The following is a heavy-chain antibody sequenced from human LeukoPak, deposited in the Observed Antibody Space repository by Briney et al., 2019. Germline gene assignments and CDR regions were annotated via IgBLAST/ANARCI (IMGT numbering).Heavy chain of an antibody. Sequence: ASVKVSCKASGYTFISYHMHWVRQAPGQGLEWVGIINPSGGSTTYAQKFQGRVTMTRDTSTSTVYMELSSLRSEDTAVYYCARDWLHYSGSNYYYMDVWGKGTTVTVSS. V-gene: IGHV1-46*03. D-gene: IGHD3-10*01. CDR1: GYTFISYH. CDR2: INPSGGST. J-gene: IGHJ6*03. CDR3: ARDWLHYSGSNYYYMDV.